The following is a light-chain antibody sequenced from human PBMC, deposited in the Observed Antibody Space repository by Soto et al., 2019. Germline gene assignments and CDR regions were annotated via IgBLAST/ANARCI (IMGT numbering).Light chain of an antibody. V-gene: IGKV1-39*01. Sequence: DIQMTQSPSSLSASVGDRVTITCRASQSISNFLNWYQQKPGKAPKLLIHTTSSLQSGVPSRFSASGTGTDFTLTISSLQPEDFATYYCQQSYSTPRTFGQGTKVEIK. CDR1: QSISNF. CDR3: QQSYSTPRT. CDR2: TTS. J-gene: IGKJ1*01.